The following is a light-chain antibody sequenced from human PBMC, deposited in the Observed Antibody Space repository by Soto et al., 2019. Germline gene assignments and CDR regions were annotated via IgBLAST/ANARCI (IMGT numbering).Light chain of an antibody. J-gene: IGLJ3*02. V-gene: IGLV2-14*01. CDR3: RSYTSSNTYVL. CDR1: SSDVGGYNY. CDR2: DVS. Sequence: QSALTQPACVSWAPGQTITISCTGTSSDVGGYNYVSWYQQHPGKAPKRMIYDVSSRPSGVSNRFSGSKSDNTASLTISGLQAEYEDDYYCRSYTSSNTYVLFGGGTKLTVL.